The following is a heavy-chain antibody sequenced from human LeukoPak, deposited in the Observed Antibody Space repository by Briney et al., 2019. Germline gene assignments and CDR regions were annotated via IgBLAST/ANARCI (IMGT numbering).Heavy chain of an antibody. V-gene: IGHV4-31*03. CDR1: GGSISSGIYY. J-gene: IGHJ4*02. Sequence: SETLSLTCTVSGGSISSGIYYWSWIRQHPGKGLEWIGYIYYSGSTYYNPSLQSRVTISVDTSENQFSLKLSSVTAAGTAVYFCSRGSAPAAYYYFDSWGQGTLVTVSS. CDR3: SRGSAPAAYYYFDS. CDR2: IYYSGST. D-gene: IGHD2-2*01.